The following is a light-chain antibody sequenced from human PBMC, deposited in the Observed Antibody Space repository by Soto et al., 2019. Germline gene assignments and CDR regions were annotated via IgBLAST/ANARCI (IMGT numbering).Light chain of an antibody. V-gene: IGLV1-40*01. CDR1: SSNIGADYV. J-gene: IGLJ1*01. CDR3: QSYDSSLSSYV. CDR2: GNT. Sequence: QSVLTQPPSVSGAPGQRVTISCTGRSSNIGADYVVHWYQQLPGAAPKLLIYGNTNRPSGVPDRFSGSKSGTSASLAITGLQAEDEAEYYYQSYDSSLSSYVFGIGTKLTVL.